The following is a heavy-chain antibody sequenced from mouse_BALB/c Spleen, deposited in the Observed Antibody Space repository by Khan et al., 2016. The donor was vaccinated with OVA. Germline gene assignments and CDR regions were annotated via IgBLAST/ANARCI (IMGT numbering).Heavy chain of an antibody. V-gene: IGHV1-39*01. Sequence: VQLQQSGPELEKPGASVKISRKASGYSFTGYNMNWVKQSNGKSLEWIGNIDPYYGGISYNQKFKGKATLTVDKSSSTAYMQLKSLTSEDSAVYYCARSTWYFDVWGAGTTVTVSS. CDR2: IDPYYGGI. J-gene: IGHJ1*01. CDR3: ARSTWYFDV. CDR1: GYSFTGYN.